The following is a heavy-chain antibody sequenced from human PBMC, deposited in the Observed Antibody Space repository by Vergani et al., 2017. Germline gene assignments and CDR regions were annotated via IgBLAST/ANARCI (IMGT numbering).Heavy chain of an antibody. CDR1: GGTFSSYA. V-gene: IGHV5-51*01. D-gene: IGHD6-19*01. CDR2: IYPGDSDT. CDR3: ARRSRGQWRLYYFDY. J-gene: IGHJ4*02. Sequence: VQLVQSGAEVKKPGSSVKVSCKASGGTFSSYAISWVRQMPGKGLEWMGIIYPGDSDTRYSPSFQGQVTISADKSISTAYLQWSSLKASDTAMYYCARRSRGQWRLYYFDYWGQGTLVTVSS.